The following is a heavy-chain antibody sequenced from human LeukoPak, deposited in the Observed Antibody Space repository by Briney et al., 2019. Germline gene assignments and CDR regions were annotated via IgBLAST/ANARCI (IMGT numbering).Heavy chain of an antibody. CDR2: INTETGNP. Sequence: ASVKVSCKASGYTFTSYGMNWVRQAPGQGLEWMGWINTETGNPTYAQGFTGRIVFSLDTSVNTAYLQISSLKAEDAAVYYCAKQGPGYCGSTRCYGIGHWGQGTLVTVSS. V-gene: IGHV7-4-1*02. D-gene: IGHD2-2*01. J-gene: IGHJ4*02. CDR1: GYTFTSYG. CDR3: AKQGPGYCGSTRCYGIGH.